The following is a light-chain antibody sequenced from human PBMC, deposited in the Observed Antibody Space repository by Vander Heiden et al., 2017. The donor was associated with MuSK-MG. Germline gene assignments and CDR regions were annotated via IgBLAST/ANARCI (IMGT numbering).Light chain of an antibody. V-gene: IGLV2-14*03. CDR2: DVS. CDR1: SSDVGGDLF. J-gene: IGLJ3*02. Sequence: QSALPPPASVSGSPGPSITISCTGASSDVGGDLFVSWYQQHPGKAPKLLIYDVSHRPSGVSNRFSGSRSGNTASLTISGLQTEDESDYYCSSYTSSSTWVFGGGTKLSVL. CDR3: SSYTSSSTWV.